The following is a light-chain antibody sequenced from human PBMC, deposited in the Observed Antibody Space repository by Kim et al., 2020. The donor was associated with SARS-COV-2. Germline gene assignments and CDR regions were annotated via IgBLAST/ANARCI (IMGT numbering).Light chain of an antibody. CDR2: GAS. CDR3: QQSYSIPLT. V-gene: IGKV1-39*01. Sequence: ASVRDRVSVACRASQSISTYLNWYQQIPGKAPKVLIYGASSLQRGVPSRFSGSGSGTDFTLTISSLQPEDFAVYYCQQSYSIPLTFGGGTKVEI. CDR1: QSISTY. J-gene: IGKJ4*01.